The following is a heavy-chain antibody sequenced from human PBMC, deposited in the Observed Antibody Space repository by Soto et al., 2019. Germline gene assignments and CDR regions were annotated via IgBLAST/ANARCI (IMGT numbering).Heavy chain of an antibody. CDR1: GFTFRTYS. V-gene: IGHV3-21*01. CDR2: ISSSSSYI. J-gene: IGHJ3*02. Sequence: PGGSLRLSCAASGFTFRTYSMNWVRQAPGKGLEWVSCISSSSSYIDYADSVKGRFTISRDNSKTTLYLQMNSLRAEDTAVYYCARDNWNYVSAFDIWGQGT. CDR3: ARDNWNYVSAFDI. D-gene: IGHD1-7*01.